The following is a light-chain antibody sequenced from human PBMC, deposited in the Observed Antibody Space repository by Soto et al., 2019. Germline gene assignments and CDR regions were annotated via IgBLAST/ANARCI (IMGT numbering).Light chain of an antibody. CDR1: QGISNY. CDR3: QNHDSAPIT. V-gene: IGKV1-27*01. Sequence: DIQMTQSPSSLSASVGDRVTISCRASQGISNYLAWYQQKPGKVPSLLIYAASTLQSGVPSRFSGSGSGTDFTLTISSLQPGDVATYYCQNHDSAPITFGQGTRLEIK. CDR2: AAS. J-gene: IGKJ5*01.